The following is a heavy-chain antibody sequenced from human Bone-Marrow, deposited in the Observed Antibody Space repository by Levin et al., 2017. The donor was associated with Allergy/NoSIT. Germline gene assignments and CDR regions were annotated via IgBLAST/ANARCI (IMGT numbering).Heavy chain of an antibody. V-gene: IGHV2-5*01. CDR1: GFSLSTSEVG. D-gene: IGHD3-10*01. CDR2: IYWNDDK. CDR3: AHRRREGAGNLIME. J-gene: IGHJ4*02. Sequence: VSGPTLVKPTQALTLTCTFSGFSLSTSEVGVHWIRQPPGKALEWLAVIYWNDDKWYSPSLKSRLTITKGTSKNQVVLTMTNMDPVDTATYYCAHRRREGAGNLIMEWGQGTLVTVSS.